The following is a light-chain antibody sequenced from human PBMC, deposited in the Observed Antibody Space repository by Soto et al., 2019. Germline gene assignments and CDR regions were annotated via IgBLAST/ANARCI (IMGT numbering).Light chain of an antibody. CDR3: AAWDDSLNGWV. V-gene: IGLV1-44*01. J-gene: IGLJ3*02. Sequence: QSVLTQPPSASGTPGQRVTISCSGSSSNIGSITVNWYQQLPGTAPKLLIHSNNQRPSGVPDRFSGSKSGTSASLAISWLQSEDEADYYCAAWDDSLNGWVFGGGTKLTVL. CDR2: SNN. CDR1: SSNIGSIT.